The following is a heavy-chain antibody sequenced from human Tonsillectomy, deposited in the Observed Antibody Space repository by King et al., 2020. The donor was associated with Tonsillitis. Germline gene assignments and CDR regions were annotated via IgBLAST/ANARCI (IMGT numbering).Heavy chain of an antibody. CDR2: ISGSGGHK. Sequence: VQLVESGGGLVQPGGSLRLSCAASGFIFSSYAMSWVRQAPGKGLEWVSAISGSGGHKYYADSVKGRFTISRDNPKNTLYLQTNSLRAEDTAVYYCAKSLAGISGWFDPWGQGTLVTVSS. V-gene: IGHV3-23*04. CDR1: GFIFSSYA. J-gene: IGHJ5*02. CDR3: AKSLAGISGWFDP. D-gene: IGHD3-10*01.